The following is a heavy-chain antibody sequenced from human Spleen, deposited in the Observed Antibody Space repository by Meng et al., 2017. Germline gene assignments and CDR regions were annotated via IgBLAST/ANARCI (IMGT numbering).Heavy chain of an antibody. CDR1: GVNISDNY. J-gene: IGHJ4*02. CDR2: LYTSGST. CDR3: AKDRSLGY. V-gene: IGHV3-53*01. Sequence: VHLVESGGGLIHPGGSLRLSCAASGVNISDNYMTWVRQAPGKGLQWVSTLYTSGSTYYADSVRGRFTISRDNSKNTLSLQMNNLRAEDTAVYYCAKDRSLGYWGQGTLVTVSS. D-gene: IGHD6-13*01.